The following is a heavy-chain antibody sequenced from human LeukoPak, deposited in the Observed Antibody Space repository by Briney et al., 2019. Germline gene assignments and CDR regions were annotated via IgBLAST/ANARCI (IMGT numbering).Heavy chain of an antibody. Sequence: SETLSLTCTVPGGSISSYYWSWIRQPPGKGLEWIGYIYYSGSTNYNPSLKSRVTISVDTSKNQFSLKLSSVTAADTAVYYCARDQDYDSSGYSLGRYFDLWGRGTLVTVSS. CDR2: IYYSGST. J-gene: IGHJ2*01. CDR3: ARDQDYDSSGYSLGRYFDL. V-gene: IGHV4-59*01. CDR1: GGSISSYY. D-gene: IGHD3-22*01.